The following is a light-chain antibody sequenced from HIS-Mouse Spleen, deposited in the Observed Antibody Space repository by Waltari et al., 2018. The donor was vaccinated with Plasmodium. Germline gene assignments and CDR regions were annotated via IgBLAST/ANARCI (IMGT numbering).Light chain of an antibody. CDR2: KDS. CDR3: YSAADNNRV. Sequence: SYELTQPSSVSVSPGQTARITCSGDVLAKKYARWFQQKPGQAPVVVIYKDSERPSGTPERFSGSSSGTTVTLTISGAQVEDGADYYCYSAADNNRVFGGGTKLTVL. V-gene: IGLV3-27*01. CDR1: VLAKKY. J-gene: IGLJ3*02.